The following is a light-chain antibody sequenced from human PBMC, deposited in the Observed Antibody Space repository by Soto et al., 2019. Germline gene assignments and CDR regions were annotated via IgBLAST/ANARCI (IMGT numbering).Light chain of an antibody. J-gene: IGKJ4*01. CDR2: SAV. CDR3: QQHNEWPLT. V-gene: IGKV3D-15*01. CDR1: QNVNQN. Sequence: EIVMTQSPATLSVSPGEGVTLSCRASQNVNQNVAWYQQKPGQALRLLVHSAVTGAVGIADTFSGRGSGTEFTLTISSLRSEDFAVYYCQQHNEWPLTFGGGTKVELK.